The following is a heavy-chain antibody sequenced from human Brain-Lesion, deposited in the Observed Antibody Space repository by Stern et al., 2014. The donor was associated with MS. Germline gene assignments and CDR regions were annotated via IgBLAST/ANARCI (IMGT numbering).Heavy chain of an antibody. V-gene: IGHV1-2*07. D-gene: IGHD3-3*01. Sequence: QMQLVQSGAEVKKPGASVKVSCKTSGYIFTGYYIHWVRQAPGQGLEWMAWINPNTGGTKYAHKFQGRVTMSRDTSISTAYVELSSLTSDDTAVYYCARDQRGITIFGVVTDYYYLGMDVWGQGTTVTVSS. CDR2: INPNTGGT. J-gene: IGHJ6*02. CDR3: ARDQRGITIFGVVTDYYYLGMDV. CDR1: GYIFTGYY.